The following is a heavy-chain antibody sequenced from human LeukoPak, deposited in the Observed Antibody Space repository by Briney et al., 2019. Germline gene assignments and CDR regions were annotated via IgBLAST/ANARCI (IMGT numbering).Heavy chain of an antibody. CDR2: ISSSGSTI. V-gene: IGHV3-48*03. CDR3: ARARWLQILGAFDI. D-gene: IGHD5-24*01. J-gene: IGHJ3*02. CDR1: GFTFSSYE. Sequence: PGGSLRLSCAASGFTFSSYEMNWVRQAPGKGLEWVSYISSSGSTIYYADSVKGRFTTSRDNAKNSLYLQMNSLRAEDTAVYYCARARWLQILGAFDIWGQGTMVTVSS.